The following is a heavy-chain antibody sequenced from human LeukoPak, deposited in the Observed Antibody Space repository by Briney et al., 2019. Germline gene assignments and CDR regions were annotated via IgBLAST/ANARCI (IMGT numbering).Heavy chain of an antibody. Sequence: SQTLSLTCTVSGGSISSGSYYWSWIRQPAGKGLEWIGRIYTSGSTNYNPSLKSRVTISVDTSKNQFSLKLSSVTAADTAVYYCARARGSSSPLSDYYYYMDVWGKGTTVTVSS. D-gene: IGHD6-13*01. CDR2: IYTSGST. CDR3: ARARGSSSPLSDYYYYMDV. J-gene: IGHJ6*03. CDR1: GGSISSGSYY. V-gene: IGHV4-61*02.